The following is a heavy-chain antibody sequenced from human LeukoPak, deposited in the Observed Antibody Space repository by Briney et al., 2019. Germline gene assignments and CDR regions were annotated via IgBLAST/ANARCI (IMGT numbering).Heavy chain of an antibody. Sequence: SETLSLTCTVPGGSISSYYWSWIRQPPGKGLEWIGNIYDRGSTKYNPSLKSRVTISVDTSKNQFSLRLSSVTAADTAVYYCARGRTFDNWGQGTLVTVSS. J-gene: IGHJ4*02. V-gene: IGHV4-59*01. CDR1: GGSISSYY. CDR3: ARGRTFDN. CDR2: IYDRGST.